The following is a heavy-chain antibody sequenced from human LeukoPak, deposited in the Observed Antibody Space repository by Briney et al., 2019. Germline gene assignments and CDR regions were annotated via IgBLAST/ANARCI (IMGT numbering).Heavy chain of an antibody. V-gene: IGHV3-48*02. CDR3: ARGWLTNTFDY. D-gene: IGHD6-19*01. CDR1: GFTLSSYS. Sequence: GGSLRLSCAASGFTLSSYSMDWVRQAPGKGLEWVSYISGSGSTIYYADSVKGRFTISRDNAQNSLYLQMSGLRDEDTAVYYCARGWLTNTFDYWGQGTLVTVSS. CDR2: ISGSGSTI. J-gene: IGHJ4*02.